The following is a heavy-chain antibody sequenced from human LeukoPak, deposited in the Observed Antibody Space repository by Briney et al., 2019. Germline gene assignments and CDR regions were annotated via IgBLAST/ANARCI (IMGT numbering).Heavy chain of an antibody. CDR1: GFTFSTYA. CDR3: AKEPREYCSSTSCPNWLDP. Sequence: GGSLRLSCAASGFTFSTYAMSWVRQAPGKGLEWVSAISGSGGTTYYADSVKGRFTISRDNSKNTLYLQMNSLRADDTAVYYCAKEPREYCSSTSCPNWLDPWGQGTLVTVSS. J-gene: IGHJ5*02. D-gene: IGHD2-2*01. CDR2: ISGSGGTT. V-gene: IGHV3-23*01.